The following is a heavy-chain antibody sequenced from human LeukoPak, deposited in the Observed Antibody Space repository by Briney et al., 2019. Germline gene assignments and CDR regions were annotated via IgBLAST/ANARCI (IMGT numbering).Heavy chain of an antibody. CDR2: IYYSGST. CDR1: GGSISSSSYY. D-gene: IGHD2-15*01. CDR3: ARRSVGDDAFDI. Sequence: SETLSLTCTVSGGSISSSSYYWGWIRQPPGKGLEWIGSIYYSGSTYYNPSLKSRVTISVDTSKNQFSLKLSSVTAADTAVYYCARRSVGDDAFDIWGQGTMVTVSS. J-gene: IGHJ3*02. V-gene: IGHV4-39*07.